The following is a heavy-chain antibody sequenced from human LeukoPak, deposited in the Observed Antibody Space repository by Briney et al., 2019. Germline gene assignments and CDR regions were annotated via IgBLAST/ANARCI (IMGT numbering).Heavy chain of an antibody. CDR2: IKRDGSEK. CDR3: ARGVGTDY. V-gene: IGHV3-7*01. Sequence: GGSLRLSCDVSGLTLSSYWMSWVRQAPGKGLEWVANIKRDGSEKYYVDSVKGRFTISRDNAKNSLYLQMNSLRAEDTAVYYCARGVGTDYWGQGTLVTVSS. J-gene: IGHJ4*02. CDR1: GLTLSSYW. D-gene: IGHD1-1*01.